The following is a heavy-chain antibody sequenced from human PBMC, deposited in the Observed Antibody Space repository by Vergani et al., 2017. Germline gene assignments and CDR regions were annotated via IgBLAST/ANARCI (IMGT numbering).Heavy chain of an antibody. V-gene: IGHV4-31*03. D-gene: IGHD2-2*01. CDR1: GGSISSGGYY. J-gene: IGHJ4*02. CDR3: ARSERYCSSTSCYSWGFDY. CDR2: IYYSGST. Sequence: QVQLQESGPGLVKPSQTLSLTCTVSGGSISSGGYYWSWIRQHPGKGLEWIVYIYYSGSTYYNPSLKSRVTISVDTSKNQFSLKLSSVTAADTAVYYCARSERYCSSTSCYSWGFDYWGQGTLVTVSS.